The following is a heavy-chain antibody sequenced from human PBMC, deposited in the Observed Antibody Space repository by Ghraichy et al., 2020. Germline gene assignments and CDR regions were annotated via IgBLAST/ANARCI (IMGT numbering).Heavy chain of an antibody. D-gene: IGHD6-13*01. J-gene: IGHJ4*02. CDR3: ARDLRAAADY. V-gene: IGHV3-33*01. CDR1: GFMFSNYG. Sequence: GGSLRLSCVASGFMFSNYGMHWVRQGPGKGLEWVAVIWYDGSNRYSADSVKGRFTISRDNSENTLYLQMNNLRVEDTAMYYCARDLRAAADYWGQGTLVTVSA. CDR2: IWYDGSNR.